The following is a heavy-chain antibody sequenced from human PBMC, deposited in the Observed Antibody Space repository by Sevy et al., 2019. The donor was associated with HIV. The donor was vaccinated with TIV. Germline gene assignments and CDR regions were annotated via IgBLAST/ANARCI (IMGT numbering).Heavy chain of an antibody. CDR1: GFTFSNYD. Sequence: GGSLRLSCVASGFTFSNYDMNWVRQAPGKGLEWVSYISYSGSSTYYSDSVKGRFTISRDTANNSLYLQMNSLRAEDTAVYYCARDLPPSATTVAHFYYWGQGTLVTVSS. J-gene: IGHJ4*02. D-gene: IGHD4-17*01. CDR2: ISYSGSST. V-gene: IGHV3-48*03. CDR3: ARDLPPSATTVAHFYY.